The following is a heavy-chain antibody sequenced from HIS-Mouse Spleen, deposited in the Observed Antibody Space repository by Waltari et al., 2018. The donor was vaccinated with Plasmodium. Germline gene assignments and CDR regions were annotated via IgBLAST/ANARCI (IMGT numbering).Heavy chain of an antibody. CDR1: GGSFSGYY. D-gene: IGHD2-21*02. J-gene: IGHJ4*02. V-gene: IGHV4-34*01. Sequence: QVQLQQWGAGLLKPSETLSLTCAVYGGSFSGYYWSRIRQPPGKGLGGIGEINHSGSTNYNPALKSRVTISVDTSKNQFSLKLSSVTAADTAVYYCARGRRIVVVTAPRGFFDYWGQGTLVTVSS. CDR3: ARGRRIVVVTAPRGFFDY. CDR2: INHSGST.